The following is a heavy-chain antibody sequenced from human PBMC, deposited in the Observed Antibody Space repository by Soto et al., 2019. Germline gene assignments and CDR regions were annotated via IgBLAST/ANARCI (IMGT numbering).Heavy chain of an antibody. J-gene: IGHJ5*02. CDR3: ARFRITMVRGVIKKSYNWFDP. CDR2: INHSGST. Sequence: SETLSLTCAVYGGSFSGYYWSWIRQPPWKGLEWIGEINHSGSTNYNPSLKSRVTISVDTSKNQFSLKLSSVTAADTAVYYCARFRITMVRGVIKKSYNWFDPWGQGTLVTVSS. CDR1: GGSFSGYY. D-gene: IGHD3-10*01. V-gene: IGHV4-34*01.